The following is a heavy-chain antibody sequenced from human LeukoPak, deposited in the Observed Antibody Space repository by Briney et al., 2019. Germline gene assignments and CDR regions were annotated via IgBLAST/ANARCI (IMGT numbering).Heavy chain of an antibody. V-gene: IGHV3-21*01. CDR1: GFTFSNYN. CDR3: ARAPYGSGCGMDV. J-gene: IGHJ6*02. CDR2: ISSTSEHI. Sequence: GGSLRLSCAASGFTFSNYNMYWVRQAPGKGLEWVSSISSTSEHIYYADSVKGRFTISRDNAKNSLYLQMNSLRAEDTAVYYCARAPYGSGCGMDVWGQGTTVTVSS. D-gene: IGHD3-10*01.